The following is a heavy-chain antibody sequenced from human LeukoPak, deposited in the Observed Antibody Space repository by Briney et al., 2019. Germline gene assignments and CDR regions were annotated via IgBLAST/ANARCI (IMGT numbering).Heavy chain of an antibody. CDR3: AREVVGVISSNAFDI. Sequence: GASVKVSCKASGYTFTGYYMHWVRQAPGQGLEWMGWINPNSGGTNYAQKFQGRVTMTRDTSISTAYMELSRLRSDDTAVYYCAREVVGVISSNAFDIWGQGTMVTVSS. J-gene: IGHJ3*02. V-gene: IGHV1-2*02. CDR2: INPNSGGT. CDR1: GYTFTGYY. D-gene: IGHD3-22*01.